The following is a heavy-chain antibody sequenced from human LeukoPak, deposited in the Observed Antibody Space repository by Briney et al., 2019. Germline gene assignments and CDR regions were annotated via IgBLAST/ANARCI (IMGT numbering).Heavy chain of an antibody. Sequence: PGGSLRLSCAASGFTFDDYAMHWVRQAPGKGLEWVSGISWNSGSIGYADSVKGRFTISRDNAKNSLYLQMNSLRAEDTALYYCAKDIRRYDHRGGFDYWGQGTLVTVSS. CDR1: GFTFDDYA. V-gene: IGHV3-9*01. J-gene: IGHJ4*02. CDR2: ISWNSGSI. CDR3: AKDIRRYDHRGGFDY. D-gene: IGHD3-10*01.